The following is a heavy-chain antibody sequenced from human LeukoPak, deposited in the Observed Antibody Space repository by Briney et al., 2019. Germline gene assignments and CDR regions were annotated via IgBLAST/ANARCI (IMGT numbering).Heavy chain of an antibody. V-gene: IGHV3-30*03. CDR1: GFTFSSYG. D-gene: IGHD1-26*01. CDR3: ARDRVGATDYFDY. Sequence: LPGGSLRLSCAASGFTFSSYGMHWVRQAPGKGLEWVAVISYDGSNKYYADSVKGRFTISRDNSKNTLYLQMNSLRAEDTAVYYCARDRVGATDYFDYWGQGTLVTVSS. J-gene: IGHJ4*02. CDR2: ISYDGSNK.